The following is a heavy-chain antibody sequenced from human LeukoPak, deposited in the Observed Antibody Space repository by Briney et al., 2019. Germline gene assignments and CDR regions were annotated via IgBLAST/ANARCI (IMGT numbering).Heavy chain of an antibody. D-gene: IGHD3-22*01. CDR1: GYTFTGYY. CDR2: INPNSGGT. J-gene: IGHJ6*03. Sequence: ASVKVSCKASGYTFTGYYMHWVRQAPGQGLEWMGWINPNSGGTNYAQKFQGRVTMTRDTSISTAYMELSRLRSDDTAVYYCARDLSYYDSSGYFTSLYYYYMDVWGKGTTVTVSS. V-gene: IGHV1-2*02. CDR3: ARDLSYYDSSGYFTSLYYYYMDV.